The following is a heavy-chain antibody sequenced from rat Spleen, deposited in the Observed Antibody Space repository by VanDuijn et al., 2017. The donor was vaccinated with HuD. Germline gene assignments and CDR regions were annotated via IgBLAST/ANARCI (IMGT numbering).Heavy chain of an antibody. CDR1: GFTFSDYN. CDR2: IIYDGSDT. CDR3: ATHPVVVIRAFDY. V-gene: IGHV5-7*01. J-gene: IGHJ2*01. Sequence: EVQLVESGGGLVQPGGSLKLSCAASGFTFSDYNMAWVRQAPKKGLEWVASIIYDGSDTYYRDSVKGRFTISRHNAKSTLYLQMDSLRSEGTATYYCATHPVVVIRAFDYWGQGVMVTVSS. D-gene: IGHD1-12*02.